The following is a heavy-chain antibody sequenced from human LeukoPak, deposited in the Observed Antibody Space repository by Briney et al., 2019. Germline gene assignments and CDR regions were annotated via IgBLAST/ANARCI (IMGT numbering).Heavy chain of an antibody. CDR1: GFTFSNAW. CDR3: TTDPVGSYSAFDI. Sequence: GGSLRLSCAASGFTFSNAWMSWVRQAPGKGLEWVGRIKSKTDGGTTDYAAPVKGRFTISRDDSKNTLYLQMNSLKTEDTAVYYCTTDPVGSYSAFDIWGQGTMVTVSS. J-gene: IGHJ3*02. CDR2: IKSKTDGGTT. V-gene: IGHV3-15*01. D-gene: IGHD1-26*01.